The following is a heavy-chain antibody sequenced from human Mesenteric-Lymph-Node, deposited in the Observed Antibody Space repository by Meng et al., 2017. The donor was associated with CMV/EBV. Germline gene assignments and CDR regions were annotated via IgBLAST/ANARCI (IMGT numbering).Heavy chain of an antibody. V-gene: IGHV1-69*05. CDR3: ARESRDSGSYWAPYYFDY. J-gene: IGHJ4*02. D-gene: IGHD1-26*01. CDR1: GGTFSSYA. CDR2: IIPFFGTA. Sequence: SVKVSCKASGGTFSSYAISWVRQAPGQGLEWMGGIIPFFGTANYAPKFQGRVTITTDESTSTAYMELNSLRSEDTAVYYCARESRDSGSYWAPYYFDYWGQGTLVTVSS.